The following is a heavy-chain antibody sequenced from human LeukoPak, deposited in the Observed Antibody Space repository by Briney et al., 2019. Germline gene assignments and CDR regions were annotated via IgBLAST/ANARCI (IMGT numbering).Heavy chain of an antibody. J-gene: IGHJ6*03. Sequence: PSETLSLTCAVYGGSFSGYSWSWIRQSPGKGLEWIADIIHSGSTNCNSSLKSRVTISLDTSKNQFSLNLTSVTAADTAVYYCARGLTELGTAYYYYMDVWGKGTTVIVSS. V-gene: IGHV4-34*01. CDR2: IIHSGST. D-gene: IGHD7-27*01. CDR1: GGSFSGYS. CDR3: ARGLTELGTAYYYYMDV.